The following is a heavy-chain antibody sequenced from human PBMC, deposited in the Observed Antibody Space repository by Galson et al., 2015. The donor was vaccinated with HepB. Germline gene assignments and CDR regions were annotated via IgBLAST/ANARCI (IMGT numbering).Heavy chain of an antibody. CDR3: ARAALGWFDP. J-gene: IGHJ5*01. CDR2: INTNTGNP. V-gene: IGHV7-4-1*02. CDR1: GYTFTRYA. Sequence: SVKVSCKASGYTFTRYAINWVRQAPGQGLEWMGWINTNTGNPTYAQGFTGRFVFSLDTSVSTTYLQINSLKAEDTAVYFCARAALGWFDPWGQGTTVTVSS. D-gene: IGHD6-25*01.